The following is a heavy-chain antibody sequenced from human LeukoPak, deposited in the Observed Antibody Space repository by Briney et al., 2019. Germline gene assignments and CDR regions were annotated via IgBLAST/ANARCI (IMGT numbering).Heavy chain of an antibody. CDR1: GFTFSSYS. D-gene: IGHD5-18*01. V-gene: IGHV3-48*01. Sequence: GGSLRLSCAAPGFTFSSYSMNWVRQAPGKGLEWVSYISSSSSTIYYADSVKGRFTISRDNAKNSLYLQMNSLRAEDTAVYYCARRDTALITRGYYYYYMDVWGKGTTVTVSS. CDR2: ISSSSSTI. CDR3: ARRDTALITRGYYYYYMDV. J-gene: IGHJ6*03.